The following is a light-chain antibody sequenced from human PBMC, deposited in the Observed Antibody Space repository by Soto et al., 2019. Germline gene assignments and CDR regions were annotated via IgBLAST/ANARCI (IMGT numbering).Light chain of an antibody. Sequence: AIQMTQSPSSLSASVGDRVTITCRASQDISDDVGWYQHKPGKAPKLLISGASRLQSGVPSRFSGSGSGTAFTLTITSLRPEDCATYYCLQSHNNHRTFGQGTKVEI. CDR3: LQSHNNHRT. J-gene: IGKJ1*01. CDR1: QDISDD. V-gene: IGKV1-6*01. CDR2: GAS.